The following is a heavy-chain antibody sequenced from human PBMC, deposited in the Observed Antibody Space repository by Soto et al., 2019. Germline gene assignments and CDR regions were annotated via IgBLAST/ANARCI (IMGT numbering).Heavy chain of an antibody. V-gene: IGHV3-23*01. D-gene: IGHD3-9*01. CDR3: ARDVGLDSDDFFAY. Sequence: GGSLRLSCTASGFTFSSYGMGWVRQAPGKGLQWVSTIRGDGGQTHYADSVKGRFSISRDNSKNTVYLQMDSLRAEDTAMYFCARDVGLDSDDFFAYWGQGTQVTVSS. J-gene: IGHJ4*02. CDR2: IRGDGGQT. CDR1: GFTFSSYG.